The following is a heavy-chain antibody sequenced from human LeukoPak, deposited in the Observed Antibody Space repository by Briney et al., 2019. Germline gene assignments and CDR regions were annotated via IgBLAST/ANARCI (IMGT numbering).Heavy chain of an antibody. CDR3: ASDVVAAAGSDALDV. V-gene: IGHV4-39*01. Sequence: PSETLSLTGTVSGGSISSSSYYWGWIRQPPGKGLEWIGCKYYSGSTYYNPSLKSRVTISADTSKSQFSLKLSSVTAADTAVYYCASDVVAAAGSDALDVWGQGTMVTVSS. D-gene: IGHD6-13*01. J-gene: IGHJ3*01. CDR2: KYYSGST. CDR1: GGSISSSSYY.